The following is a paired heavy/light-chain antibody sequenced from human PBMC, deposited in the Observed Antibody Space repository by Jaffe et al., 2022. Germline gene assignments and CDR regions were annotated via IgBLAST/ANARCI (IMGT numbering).Light chain of an antibody. Sequence: SSELTQDPAVSVALGQTVRITCQGDSLRTYYASWYQQKPGHAPVVVIYGKNHGPSGIPDRFSGSSSGNTASLTITGAQEEDEADYYCKSRDSTGNHHVLFGGGTKLTVL. V-gene: IGLV3-19*01. J-gene: IGLJ2*01. CDR3: KSRDSTGNHHVL. CDR2: GKN. CDR1: SLRTYY.
Heavy chain of an antibody. CDR1: GYTFTAYY. Sequence: QVQLVQSGAEVKKPGASVKVSCKASGYTFTAYYLHWVRQDPGQGLEWMGWIDPNSGGTNYAQKFQGRVTMTRDMSITTAYMELSRLTSDDTAVYYCARDHLVGPTGWFDPWGQGTLVTVSS. D-gene: IGHD1-26*01. J-gene: IGHJ5*02. V-gene: IGHV1-2*02. CDR3: ARDHLVGPTGWFDP. CDR2: IDPNSGGT.